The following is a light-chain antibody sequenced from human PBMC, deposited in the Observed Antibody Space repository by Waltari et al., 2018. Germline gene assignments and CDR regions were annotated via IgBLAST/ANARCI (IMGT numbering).Light chain of an antibody. CDR1: SSDVGGYNY. V-gene: IGLV2-14*01. CDR2: EVS. Sequence: QSALTQPASVSGSPGQSITISCTGTSSDVGGYNYVSWYQQHPGKAPKLMIYEVSNRPAGVSKRVSGSKSGNTASLTISGLQAEDEADYYCSSYTSSSTLSFGGGTKLTVL. J-gene: IGLJ3*02. CDR3: SSYTSSSTLS.